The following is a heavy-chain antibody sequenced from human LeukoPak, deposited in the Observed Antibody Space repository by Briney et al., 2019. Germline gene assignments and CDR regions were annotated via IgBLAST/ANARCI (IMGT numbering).Heavy chain of an antibody. J-gene: IGHJ5*02. CDR3: ARAYYDFWSGYSTENWFDP. V-gene: IGHV3-13*01. CDR1: GFTFSSYD. D-gene: IGHD3-3*01. Sequence: GGSLRLSCAASGFTFSSYDMHWVRHATGKGLEWVSVIGTAGDTYYPGSVKGRFTISRENAKNSLYLQMNSLRAGDTAVYYCARAYYDFWSGYSTENWFDPWGQGTLVTVSS. CDR2: IGTAGDT.